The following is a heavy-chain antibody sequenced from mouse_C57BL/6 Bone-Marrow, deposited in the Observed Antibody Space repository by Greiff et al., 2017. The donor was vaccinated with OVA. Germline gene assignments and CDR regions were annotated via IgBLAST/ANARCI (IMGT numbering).Heavy chain of an antibody. D-gene: IGHD1-1*01. CDR3: ARDGSRGSWFAY. CDR1: GYTFTTYP. CDR2: FHPYNDDT. J-gene: IGHJ3*01. Sequence: VKLVESGAELVKPGASVKMSCKASGYTFTTYPIEWMKQNHGKSLEWIGNFHPYNDDTKYNEKFKGKATLTVEKSSSTVYLELSRLTSDDSAVYYCARDGSRGSWFAYWGQGTLVTVSA. V-gene: IGHV1-47*01.